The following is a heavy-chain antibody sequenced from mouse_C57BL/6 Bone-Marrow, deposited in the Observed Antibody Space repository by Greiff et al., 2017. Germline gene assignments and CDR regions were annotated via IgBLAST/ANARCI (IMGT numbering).Heavy chain of an antibody. CDR2: IYPRSGNT. CDR3: ASPYSNPDY. D-gene: IGHD2-5*01. V-gene: IGHV1-81*01. Sequence: QVQLQQSGAELARPGASVKLSCKASGYTFTSYGISWVKQRTGQGLEWIGEIYPRSGNTYYNEKFKGKATLTADKSSSTAYMELRSLTSEDSAVYFCASPYSNPDYWCQGTTLTVSS. J-gene: IGHJ2*01. CDR1: GYTFTSYG.